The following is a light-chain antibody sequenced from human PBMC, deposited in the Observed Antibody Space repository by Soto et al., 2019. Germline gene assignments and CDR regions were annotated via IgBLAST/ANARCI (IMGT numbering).Light chain of an antibody. V-gene: IGLV2-14*01. J-gene: IGLJ1*01. CDR3: NSYNTTSTYV. CDR1: SSDIGNYNR. CDR2: EVS. Sequence: QSVLTQPASVSGSPGQSIAISCAGTSSDIGNYNRVSWYQQYPGKAPKLLIYEVSNRPSGVSDRFSGSKSGNTASLTISGLQAEEEPDSSCNSYNTTSTYVFGTGTKVTV.